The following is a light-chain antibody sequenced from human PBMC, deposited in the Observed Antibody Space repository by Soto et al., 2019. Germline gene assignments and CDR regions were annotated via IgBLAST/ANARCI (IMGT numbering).Light chain of an antibody. CDR1: SSDVGGYNY. V-gene: IGLV2-14*01. CDR2: DVS. CDR3: SSYTSSSTL. Sequence: ALTQPASVSGSPGQSITLSCTGTSSDVGGYNYVSWYQQHPGKAPKLMIYDVSNRPSRVSNRFSGSKSGNTASLTISGLQAEDEADYYCSSYTSSSTLFGGGTKLTVL. J-gene: IGLJ2*01.